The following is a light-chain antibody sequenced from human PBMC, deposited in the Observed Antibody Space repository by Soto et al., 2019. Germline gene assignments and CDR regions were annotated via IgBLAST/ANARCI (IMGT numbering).Light chain of an antibody. Sequence: QPVLTQPPSASASLGASVNLTCTLSSGHKNYAIAWHQQQPEKGPRYLMKINSDGSHSKGDGIPDRFSGSSSGAERYLTISSLQSEDEADYYCQTWDTDIRVFGGGTKLTVL. CDR1: SGHKNYA. J-gene: IGLJ3*02. CDR2: INSDGSH. CDR3: QTWDTDIRV. V-gene: IGLV4-69*01.